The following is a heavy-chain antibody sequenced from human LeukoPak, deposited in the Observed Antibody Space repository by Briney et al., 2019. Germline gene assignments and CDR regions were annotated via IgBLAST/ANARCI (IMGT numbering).Heavy chain of an antibody. J-gene: IGHJ4*02. V-gene: IGHV1-2*02. D-gene: IGHD3-22*01. Sequence: ASVKVSCKASGYTFTGYYIHWVRQAPGQGLEWMGWINPNSGGTNYAQKFQGRVTMTRDTSISTAYVELRRLRSDDRAVYYCARGPPTIVVVITTGDFDSWGQGTLATVSS. CDR2: INPNSGGT. CDR3: ARGPPTIVVVITTGDFDS. CDR1: GYTFTGYY.